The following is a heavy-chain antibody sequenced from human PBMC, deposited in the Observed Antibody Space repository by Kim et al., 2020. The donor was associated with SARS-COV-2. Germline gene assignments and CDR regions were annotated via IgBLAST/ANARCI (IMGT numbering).Heavy chain of an antibody. CDR1: GGSFSGYH. CDR3: GRGEGHTWPIGNY. CDR2: INDSGSA. D-gene: IGHD3-10*01. J-gene: IGHJ4*02. Sequence: SETLSLTCAVYGGSFSGYHWYWIRQPPGQGLEWIGEINDSGSANYNPSLKSRVTISTDTSKNQFSLNITSVTAADTAVYFCGRGEGHTWPIGNYWGQGTLVSVSS. V-gene: IGHV4-34*01.